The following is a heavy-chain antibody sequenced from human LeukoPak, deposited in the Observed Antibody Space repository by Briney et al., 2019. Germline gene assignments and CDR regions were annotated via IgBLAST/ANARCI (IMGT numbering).Heavy chain of an antibody. CDR1: GFTFSTYW. D-gene: IGHD6-25*01. V-gene: IGHV3-74*01. CDR2: IRGDGSST. CDR3: ARDSSGWGFEY. Sequence: GGSLRLSCAASGFTFSTYWMHWVRQAPGKGLVWVSGIRGDGSSTIYADSVKGRFTISRDNARNTLYLQVNSLRAEDTAVYYCARDSSGWGFEYWGQGSLVTVSS. J-gene: IGHJ4*02.